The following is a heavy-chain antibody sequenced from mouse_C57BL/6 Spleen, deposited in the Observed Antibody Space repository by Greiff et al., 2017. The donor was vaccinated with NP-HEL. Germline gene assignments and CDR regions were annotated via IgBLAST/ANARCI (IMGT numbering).Heavy chain of an antibody. CDR2: IDPYSGGT. CDR3: ARAAYGSSYGWYFDV. Sequence: QVQLQQPGAELVKPGASVKLSCKASGYTFTSYWMHRVKPRPGRGLEWIGRIDPYSGGTKYNEKFKSKTTQTVDKPSSTAYMQLSIRTSEDSAVYYCARAAYGSSYGWYFDVWGTGTTVTVSS. CDR1: GYTFTSYW. V-gene: IGHV1-72*01. J-gene: IGHJ1*03. D-gene: IGHD1-1*01.